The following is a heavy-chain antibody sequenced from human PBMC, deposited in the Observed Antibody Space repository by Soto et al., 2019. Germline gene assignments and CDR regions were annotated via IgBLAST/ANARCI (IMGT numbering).Heavy chain of an antibody. CDR1: GYTFTSYG. V-gene: IGHV1-18*01. CDR2: ITTDKGKT. J-gene: IGHJ4*02. CDR3: ATRSPAFDY. Sequence: QVQLVQSGPEVKKPGASVKVSCKTSGYTFTSYGITWVRQAPGQGLEWMGWITTDKGKTTYAQKFQGRVPMTTDISTSTAYMELRSLRPDDTAVYYCATRSPAFDYWGQGTLVTVSS.